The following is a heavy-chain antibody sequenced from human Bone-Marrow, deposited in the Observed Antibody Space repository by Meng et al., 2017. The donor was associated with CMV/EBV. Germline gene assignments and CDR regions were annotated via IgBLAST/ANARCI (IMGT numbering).Heavy chain of an antibody. CDR2: INWNGGST. V-gene: IGHV3-20*04. CDR1: GFTFDDYG. Sequence: GESLKISCAASGFTFDDYGMSWVRQAPGKGLEWVSGINWNGGSTGYADSVKGRFTISRDNAKNSLYLQMNSLRAEDTALYYCARGRSVVPAAISYYYGMDVWGQGTTVTVSS. D-gene: IGHD2-2*01. J-gene: IGHJ6*02. CDR3: ARGRSVVPAAISYYYGMDV.